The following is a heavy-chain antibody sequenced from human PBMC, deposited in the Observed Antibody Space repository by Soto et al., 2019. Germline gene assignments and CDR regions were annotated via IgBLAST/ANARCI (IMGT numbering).Heavy chain of an antibody. Sequence: QVHLVQSGAEVKKPGASVKVSCKGSGYAFTTYGITWVRQAPGQGLEWMGWVSAHNGNTNYAQKLHGRVTVTRDTPTSTAYMELRSLRSDDTAVYNCARGRYGDYWGQGALVTVSS. CDR3: ARGRYGDY. D-gene: IGHD1-1*01. J-gene: IGHJ4*02. CDR2: VSAHNGNT. V-gene: IGHV1-18*01. CDR1: GYAFTTYG.